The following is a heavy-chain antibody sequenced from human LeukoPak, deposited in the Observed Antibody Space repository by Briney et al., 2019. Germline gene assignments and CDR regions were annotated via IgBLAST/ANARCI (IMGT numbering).Heavy chain of an antibody. CDR2: ISTSSIYI. V-gene: IGHV3-21*01. CDR1: GFILSNYE. D-gene: IGHD5-24*01. Sequence: GGSLRLSCAASGFILSNYEMNWVRQAPGKGVEWVSSISTSSIYIYYADSLKGRFTISRDNAKNSLYLQMNSLRAEDTAVYYCARGRDGYNLVDAFDIWGQGIMVTVSS. CDR3: ARGRDGYNLVDAFDI. J-gene: IGHJ3*02.